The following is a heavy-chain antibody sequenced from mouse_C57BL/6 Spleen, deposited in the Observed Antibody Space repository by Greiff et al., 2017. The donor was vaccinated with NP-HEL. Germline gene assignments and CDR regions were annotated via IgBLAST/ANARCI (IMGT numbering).Heavy chain of an antibody. CDR1: GFTFSSYA. Sequence: EVQLVESGEGLVKPGGSLTLSCAASGFTFSSYAMPWVRQTPEKRLEWVAYISSGGDYIYYADTVKGRFTISRDNARNTLYLQLSSLKSEDTAMDYCTRDKDYGNCYAMDYWGQGTSVTVSS. CDR3: TRDKDYGNCYAMDY. V-gene: IGHV5-9-1*02. J-gene: IGHJ4*01. D-gene: IGHD2-1*01. CDR2: ISSGGDYI.